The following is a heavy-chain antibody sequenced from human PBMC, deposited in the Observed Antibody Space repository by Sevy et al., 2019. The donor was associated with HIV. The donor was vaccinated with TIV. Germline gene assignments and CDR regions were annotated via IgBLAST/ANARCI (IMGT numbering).Heavy chain of an antibody. D-gene: IGHD6-13*01. V-gene: IGHV5-51*01. CDR1: GYKFTRYW. J-gene: IGHJ6*02. CDR3: ARVDLPPDIAAAGSYYSLDF. Sequence: GESLKISCKGFGYKFTRYWIGWVRQMPGKGLGWMGIIYPGDSDTRYSPSFQGQVTIPADKSSRTAYLQGSSMKASDTAMYYCARVDLPPDIAAAGSYYSLDFWGQGTMVTVSS. CDR2: IYPGDSDT.